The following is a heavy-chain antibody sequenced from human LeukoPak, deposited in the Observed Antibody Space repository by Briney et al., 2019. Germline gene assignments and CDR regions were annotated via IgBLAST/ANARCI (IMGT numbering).Heavy chain of an antibody. Sequence: GGSLRLSCAASGFTFSSYEMNWVRQAPGKGREWVSYISSSGSTIYYADSVKGRFTISRDNAKNSLYLQMNSLRAEDTAVYYCARERFGEPVDYWGQGTLVTVSS. CDR1: GFTFSSYE. CDR3: ARERFGEPVDY. D-gene: IGHD3-10*01. V-gene: IGHV3-48*03. J-gene: IGHJ4*02. CDR2: ISSSGSTI.